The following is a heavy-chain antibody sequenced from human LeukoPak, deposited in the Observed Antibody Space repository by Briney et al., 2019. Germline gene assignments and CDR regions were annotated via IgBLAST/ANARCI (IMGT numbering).Heavy chain of an antibody. Sequence: PGGSLRLSCAASGFTFTDAWMNWVRQAPGKGLEWVGRIKSRTDGGTTDYAAPVKGRFTISRDDSKNTLYLQMNSLKTEDTAVYYCTTDRSYDLLTGFPIDYWGQGTLVTVSS. CDR3: TTDRSYDLLTGFPIDY. V-gene: IGHV3-15*01. CDR1: GFTFTDAW. D-gene: IGHD3-9*01. CDR2: IKSRTDGGTT. J-gene: IGHJ4*02.